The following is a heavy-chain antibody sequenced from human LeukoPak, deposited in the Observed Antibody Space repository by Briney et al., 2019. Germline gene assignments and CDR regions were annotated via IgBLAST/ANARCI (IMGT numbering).Heavy chain of an antibody. CDR2: MKQDGSAR. J-gene: IGHJ6*02. V-gene: IGHV3-7*01. CDR3: AKDDYYYGMDV. Sequence: PGGSLRLSCVASGFTFSNYWMSWVRQAPGKGLEWLANMKQDGSARYYVDSMKGRFTISRDNAKNSLYLQMNSLRAEDTAVYYCAKDDYYYGMDVWGQGTTVTVSS. CDR1: GFTFSNYW.